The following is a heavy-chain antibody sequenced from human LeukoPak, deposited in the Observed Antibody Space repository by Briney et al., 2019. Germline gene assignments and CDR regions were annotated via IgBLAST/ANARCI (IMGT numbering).Heavy chain of an antibody. CDR2: ISGSGGST. V-gene: IGHV3-23*01. CDR3: AKSWSHAFDI. J-gene: IGHJ3*02. CDR1: GFTFSSYG. Sequence: PGGSLRLSCAASGFTFSSYGMSWVRQAPGKGLEWVSAISGSGGSTYYADSVKGRFTISRDNSKNTLYLQMKSLRAEDTAVYYCAKSWSHAFDIWGQGTMVTVSS.